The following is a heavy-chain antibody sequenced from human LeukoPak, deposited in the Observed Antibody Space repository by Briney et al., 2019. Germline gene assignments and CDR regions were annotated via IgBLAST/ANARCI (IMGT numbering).Heavy chain of an antibody. CDR1: GGTFISYA. J-gene: IGHJ4*02. Sequence: SVKVSCKASGGTFISYAISWVRQAPGQGLEWMGRIIPILGIANYAQKFQGRVTITADKSTSTAYMELSSLRSEDTAVYYCAREGYSSGSDYWGQGTLVTVSS. CDR3: AREGYSSGSDY. D-gene: IGHD6-19*01. V-gene: IGHV1-69*04. CDR2: IIPILGIA.